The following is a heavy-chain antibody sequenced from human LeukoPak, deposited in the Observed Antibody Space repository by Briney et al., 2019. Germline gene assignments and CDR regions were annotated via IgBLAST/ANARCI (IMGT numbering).Heavy chain of an antibody. J-gene: IGHJ4*02. D-gene: IGHD1-26*01. CDR1: GYTFTSYY. CDR2: INPSGGST. CDR3: ARGLRETMLDY. Sequence: ASVKVSCKASGYTFTSYYMHWVRQAPRQGLEWMGIINPSGGSTSYAQKFQGRVTMTRDMSTSTVYMELSSLRSEDTAVYYCARGLRETMLDYWGQGTLVTVSS. V-gene: IGHV1-46*01.